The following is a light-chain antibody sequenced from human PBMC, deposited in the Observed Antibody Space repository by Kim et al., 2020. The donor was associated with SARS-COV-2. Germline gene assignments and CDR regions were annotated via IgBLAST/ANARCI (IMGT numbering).Light chain of an antibody. CDR1: SLRSYY. CDR3: NSRDSSGNHLRV. CDR2: GKN. V-gene: IGLV3-19*01. J-gene: IGLJ3*02. Sequence: SSALTQDPAVSVALGQTVRITCQGDSLRSYYASWYQQKPGQAPVLVIYGKNNRPSGIPDRFSGSSAGNTASLTITGAQAEDEADYYYNSRDSSGNHLRVF.